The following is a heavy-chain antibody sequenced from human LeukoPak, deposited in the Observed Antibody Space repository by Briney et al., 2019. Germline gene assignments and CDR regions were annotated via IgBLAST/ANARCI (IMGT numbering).Heavy chain of an antibody. CDR2: IYYSGST. V-gene: IGHV4-39*02. Sequence: PSETLSLTCTVSGGSISSSSFYWGWIRQPPGKGLEWIGSIYYSGSTYYNPSLKSRVTISVDTSKNQFSLRLSSVTAADTAVYHCAGEHPYYYDSSGYGDAFDIWGQGTMVTVSS. J-gene: IGHJ3*02. D-gene: IGHD3-22*01. CDR3: AGEHPYYYDSSGYGDAFDI. CDR1: GGSISSSSFY.